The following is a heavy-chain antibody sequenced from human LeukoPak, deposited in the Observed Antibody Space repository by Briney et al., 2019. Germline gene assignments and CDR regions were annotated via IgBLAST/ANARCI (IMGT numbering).Heavy chain of an antibody. Sequence: GGSLRLSCAASGFTFSSYWMSWVRQAPGKGLEWVANIKQDGSEKYYVDSVKGRFTISRDNAKNSLYLQMNSLRAEDTAVYYCASGSWDNWFDPWGQGTLVTVSS. J-gene: IGHJ5*02. CDR1: GFTFSSYW. CDR3: ASGSWDNWFDP. V-gene: IGHV3-7*01. D-gene: IGHD3-10*01. CDR2: IKQDGSEK.